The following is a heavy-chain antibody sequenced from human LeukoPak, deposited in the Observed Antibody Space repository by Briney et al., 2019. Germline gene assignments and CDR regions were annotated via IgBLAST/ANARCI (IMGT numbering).Heavy chain of an antibody. J-gene: IGHJ3*02. Sequence: GASVKVSCKASGGTFSSYAISWVRQAPGQGLEWMGGIIPIFGTANYAQKFQGRVTINEAESTSTAFMELSSLRCEDAAVYYCARAEDCSSTSCYKYSFGAFDIWGQGTMVTVSS. CDR3: ARAEDCSSTSCYKYSFGAFDI. CDR2: IIPIFGTA. CDR1: GGTFSSYA. V-gene: IGHV1-69*13. D-gene: IGHD2-2*02.